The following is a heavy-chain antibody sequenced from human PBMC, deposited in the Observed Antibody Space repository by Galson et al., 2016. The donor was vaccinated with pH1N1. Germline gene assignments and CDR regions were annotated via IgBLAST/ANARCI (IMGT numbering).Heavy chain of an antibody. Sequence: SVKVSCKASGGTLSGHTISWVRQAPGQGLEWMGRILPIVGITNYAQKLQGRVTIIADRFTRTVSMELSGLTSDDTAVYYCATETGPSGMDVWDQGTTVTVFS. V-gene: IGHV1-69*02. CDR1: GGTLSGHT. D-gene: IGHD3-10*01. CDR2: ILPIVGIT. J-gene: IGHJ6*02. CDR3: ATETGPSGMDV.